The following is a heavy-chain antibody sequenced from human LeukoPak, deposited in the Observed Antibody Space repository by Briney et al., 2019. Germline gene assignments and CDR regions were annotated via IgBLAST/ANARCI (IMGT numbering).Heavy chain of an antibody. CDR1: GFTVISNY. CDR2: IYSGGST. CDR3: ARDRGSGWYTAYYYYYGMDV. Sequence: PGGSLRLSCAASGFTVISNYMSWVRQAPGKGLEWVSVIYSGGSTYYADSVKGRFTISRDNSKNTLYLQMNSLRAEDTAVYYCARDRGSGWYTAYYYYYGMDVWGQGTTVTVSS. D-gene: IGHD6-19*01. V-gene: IGHV3-53*01. J-gene: IGHJ6*02.